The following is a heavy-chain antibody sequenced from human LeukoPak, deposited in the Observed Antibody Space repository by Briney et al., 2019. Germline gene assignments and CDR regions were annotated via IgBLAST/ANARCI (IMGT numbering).Heavy chain of an antibody. J-gene: IGHJ4*02. CDR1: GVPHYCYY. D-gene: IGHD3-22*01. CDR3: ARLGYDSSDGDY. V-gene: IGHV4-59*08. CDR2: VYNSGDT. Sequence: SDPLSHTRSVCGVPHYCYYELWIPQPRGGALEWVGYVYNSGDTGKNASLKRRIPISVDTPKKQFSLKLSSATAADTAVYYCARLGYDSSDGDYWGQGTLVTVSS.